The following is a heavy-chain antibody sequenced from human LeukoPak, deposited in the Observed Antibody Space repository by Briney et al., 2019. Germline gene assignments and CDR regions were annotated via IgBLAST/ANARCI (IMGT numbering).Heavy chain of an antibody. J-gene: IGHJ5*02. CDR1: GYTFTSYY. V-gene: IGHV1-46*01. D-gene: IGHD4-23*01. CDR2: INPSGGST. CDR3: ARDNSVEDTAWWFDP. Sequence: ASVKVSCKASGYTFTSYYMHWVRQAPGQGLEWMGIINPSGGSTSYAQKFQGRVTMTRDMSTSTGYMELSSLRSEDTAVYYCARDNSVEDTAWWFDPWGQGTLVTVSS.